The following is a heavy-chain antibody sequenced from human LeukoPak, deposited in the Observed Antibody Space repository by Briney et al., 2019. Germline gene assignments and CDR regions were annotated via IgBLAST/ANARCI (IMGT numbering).Heavy chain of an antibody. CDR1: GGSISTYY. V-gene: IGHV4-59*01. CDR2: IYYSGST. J-gene: IGHJ3*02. Sequence: SEALPLICTVSGGSISTYYWSWIRQPPGKGLEWIGYIYYSGSTNYNPSLKSRVTISVDTSKNQFSLKLSSVTAADTAVYYCARDERYSSSWSYAFDIWGQGTMVTVSS. CDR3: ARDERYSSSWSYAFDI. D-gene: IGHD6-13*01.